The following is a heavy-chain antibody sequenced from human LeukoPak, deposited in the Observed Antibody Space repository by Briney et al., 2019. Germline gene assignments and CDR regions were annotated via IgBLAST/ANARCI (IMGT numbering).Heavy chain of an antibody. CDR3: ARAKRGYSYILEY. Sequence: GVSLRLSCAASGFTDSDAHMTWVRHTPGKALEWVSVIHGGGDTGYADSVKGRFIISRDNSKNTLYLQMNSLKVEDTAVYYCARAKRGYSYILEYWGKGTLVTVSS. CDR1: GFTDSDAH. J-gene: IGHJ4*02. D-gene: IGHD5-18*01. CDR2: IHGGGDT. V-gene: IGHV3-53*01.